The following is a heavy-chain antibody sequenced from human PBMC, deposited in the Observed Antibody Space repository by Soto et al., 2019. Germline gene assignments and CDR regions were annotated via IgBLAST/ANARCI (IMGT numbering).Heavy chain of an antibody. CDR3: ARASGRGWYNWFDP. J-gene: IGHJ5*02. D-gene: IGHD6-19*01. Sequence: QVHLVQSGAEVKKPGSSVKVSCKASGGNFSSFAISWVRRAPGQGLEYMGGIIPMFGTTNYAQKFRGRVTVIADESTSTVDLDLSSLRFDDTAVYYCARASGRGWYNWFDPWGQGTLVTVSS. CDR2: IIPMFGTT. CDR1: GGNFSSFA. V-gene: IGHV1-69*01.